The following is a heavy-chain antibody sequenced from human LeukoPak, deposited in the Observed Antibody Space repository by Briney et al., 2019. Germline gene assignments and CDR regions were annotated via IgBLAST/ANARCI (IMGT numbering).Heavy chain of an antibody. CDR3: AKDQFTYYYDSSGYLFDY. CDR1: GGTFSSYG. Sequence: SCKASGGTFSSYGMHWVRQAPGKGLEWVAVISYDGSNKYYADSVKGRFTISRDNSKNTLYLQMNSLRAEDTAVYYCAKDQFTYYYDSSGYLFDYWGQGTLVTVSS. CDR2: ISYDGSNK. J-gene: IGHJ4*02. D-gene: IGHD3-22*01. V-gene: IGHV3-30*18.